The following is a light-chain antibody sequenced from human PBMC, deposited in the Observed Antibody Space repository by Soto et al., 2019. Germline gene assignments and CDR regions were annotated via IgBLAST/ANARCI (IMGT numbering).Light chain of an antibody. Sequence: DIQMTQSPSTLSASVGDRVTITCRASQSISSWLAWYQQKPGKAPKLLIYDASNLESGVPSRFSGGGSGTEFPLTISSLQPDDFATYYCQQYETFSGTFGPGTKVDIK. CDR3: QQYETFSGT. CDR2: DAS. V-gene: IGKV1-5*01. J-gene: IGKJ1*01. CDR1: QSISSW.